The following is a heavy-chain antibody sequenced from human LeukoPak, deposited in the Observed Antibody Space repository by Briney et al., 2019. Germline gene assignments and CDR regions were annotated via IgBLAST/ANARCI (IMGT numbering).Heavy chain of an antibody. CDR3: ARPGRDYGAFDI. J-gene: IGHJ3*02. CDR2: IYTSGST. Sequence: SETLSLXCTVSGGSISSYYWSWIRQPAGKGLEWIGRIYTSGSTNYNPSLKSRVTMSVDTSKNQFSLKLSSVTAADTAVYYCARPGRDYGAFDIWGQGTMVTVSS. V-gene: IGHV4-4*07. D-gene: IGHD4-17*01. CDR1: GGSISSYY.